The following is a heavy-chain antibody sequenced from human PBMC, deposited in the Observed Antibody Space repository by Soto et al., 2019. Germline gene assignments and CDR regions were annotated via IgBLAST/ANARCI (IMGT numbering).Heavy chain of an antibody. Sequence: SETLSLTCTVSGGSISSSSYYWGWIRQPPGKGLEWIGSIYYSGSTYYNPSLKSRVTISVDTSKNQFSLKLSSVTAADTAVYYCAIRTPSSGGVDYWGQGTLVTVSS. J-gene: IGHJ4*02. D-gene: IGHD6-6*01. V-gene: IGHV4-39*01. CDR3: AIRTPSSGGVDY. CDR2: IYYSGST. CDR1: GGSISSSSYY.